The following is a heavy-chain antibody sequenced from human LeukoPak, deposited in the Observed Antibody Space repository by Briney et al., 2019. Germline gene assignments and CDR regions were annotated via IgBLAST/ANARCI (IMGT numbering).Heavy chain of an antibody. D-gene: IGHD2-8*01. Sequence: GGSLRLSCTVSGLNLYMFAMNGPRHATGQGREWLSGLSRGGGPTNCTDSAKGRFTLYRDKPKNTVFLQINSLRPEDTAVYYCAKEQRVRHCSEGVCMEGYYFDYWGQGSLVTVSS. V-gene: IGHV3-23*01. CDR2: LSRGGGPT. J-gene: IGHJ4*02. CDR3: AKEQRVRHCSEGVCMEGYYFDY. CDR1: GLNLYMFA.